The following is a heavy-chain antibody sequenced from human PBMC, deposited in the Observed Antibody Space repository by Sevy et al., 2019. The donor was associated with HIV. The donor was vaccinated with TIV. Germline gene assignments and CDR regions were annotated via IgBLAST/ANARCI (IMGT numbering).Heavy chain of an antibody. J-gene: IGHJ4*02. V-gene: IGHV3-21*01. CDR1: GFTFSSYT. CDR3: ARDGVINYYDSSGYYWGNYFDY. Sequence: GGSLRLSCAGSGFTFSSYTMNWVRQAPGKGLEWVSSISSSSSYIYYEDSVKGRFTISRDNAKNSLYLQMNSLRAEDTAVYYCARDGVINYYDSSGYYWGNYFDYWGQGTLVTVSS. CDR2: ISSSSSYI. D-gene: IGHD3-22*01.